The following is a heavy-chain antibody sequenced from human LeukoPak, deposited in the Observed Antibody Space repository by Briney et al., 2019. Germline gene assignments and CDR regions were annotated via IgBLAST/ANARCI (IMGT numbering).Heavy chain of an antibody. D-gene: IGHD5-18*01. Sequence: SETLSLTCSVSGYPISSAYYWVWIGQPPGKGLEWIGSLYHPDTTYYNASLKSRVTMSVDTSRNQFSLKLSSVTAADTAVYYCARRRGYSYGTLDYWGQGTLVTVSS. J-gene: IGHJ4*02. V-gene: IGHV4-38-2*01. CDR3: ARRRGYSYGTLDY. CDR1: GYPISSAYY. CDR2: LYHPDTT.